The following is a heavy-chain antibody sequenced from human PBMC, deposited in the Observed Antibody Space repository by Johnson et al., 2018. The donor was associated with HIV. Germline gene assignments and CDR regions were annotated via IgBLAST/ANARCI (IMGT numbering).Heavy chain of an antibody. Sequence: VQLVESGGGLVQPGGSLRLSCAASGFTFSSYAMSWVRQAPGKGLEWVSAISGSGGSTYYADYVKGRFTISRDNSKNTLYLQMTSLRQDDTAVYSGYCTDHFGAGSDSKGTFDAWGQGTMVTVSS. J-gene: IGHJ3*01. CDR1: GFTFSSYA. V-gene: IGHV3-23*04. CDR2: ISGSGGST. CDR3: YCTDHFGAGSDSKGTFDA. D-gene: IGHD3-10*01.